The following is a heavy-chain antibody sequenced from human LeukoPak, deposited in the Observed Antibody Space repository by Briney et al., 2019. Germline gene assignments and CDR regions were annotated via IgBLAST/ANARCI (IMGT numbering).Heavy chain of an antibody. CDR1: GGTISSYY. D-gene: IGHD2-15*01. CDR2: INYSGST. V-gene: IGHV4-59*08. J-gene: IGHJ4*02. Sequence: SETLSLTCTVSGGTISSYYWSWIRQPPGKGLEWIGYINYSGSTNYNPSLKSRVAMSVVTSKSQFSLKVSSVTAADTAVYYCARAQRYCSGGSCSDYWGQGTLVTVSS. CDR3: ARAQRYCSGGSCSDY.